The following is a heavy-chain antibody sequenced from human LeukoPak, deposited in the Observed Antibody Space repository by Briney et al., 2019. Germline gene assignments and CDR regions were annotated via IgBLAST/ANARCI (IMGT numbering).Heavy chain of an antibody. D-gene: IGHD6-13*01. CDR1: GYTFTSYG. CDR2: ISAYNGNT. V-gene: IGHV1-18*01. Sequence: ASVKVSCKASGYTFTSYGISWVRQAPGQGLEWMGWISAYNGNTNYAQKLQGRVTMTTDTSTSTAYMELRSLRSDDTAVYYCAGVAAAVDAFDIWGQGTMVTVSS. CDR3: AGVAAAVDAFDI. J-gene: IGHJ3*02.